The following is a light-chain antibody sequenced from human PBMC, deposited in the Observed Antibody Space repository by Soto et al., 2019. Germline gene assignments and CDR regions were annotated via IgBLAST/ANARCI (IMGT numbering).Light chain of an antibody. CDR2: ENN. J-gene: IGLJ1*01. CDR1: SSNIGNNY. CDR3: GTWDSSLSADV. V-gene: IGLV1-51*02. Sequence: QSVLTQPPSVSAAPGQKVTISRSGSSSNIGNNYVSWYQQLPGTAPKLLIYENNKRPSGIPDRFSGSKSGTSATLGITGLQTGDEADYYCGTWDSSLSADVFGTGTKVTVL.